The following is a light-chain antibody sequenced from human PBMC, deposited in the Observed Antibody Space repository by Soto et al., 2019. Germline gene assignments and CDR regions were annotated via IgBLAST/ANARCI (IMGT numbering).Light chain of an antibody. Sequence: QSALTQPASVSGSPGQSITISCTGSSSDVGTYDLVSWYQHHPGAAPKLMIYEATRRPSGISNRFSGSKSGNTASLTISGLQAEDEADYYCSSFAGSNSWVFGGGIKLTVL. CDR3: SSFAGSNSWV. V-gene: IGLV2-23*01. CDR2: EAT. CDR1: SSDVGTYDL. J-gene: IGLJ3*02.